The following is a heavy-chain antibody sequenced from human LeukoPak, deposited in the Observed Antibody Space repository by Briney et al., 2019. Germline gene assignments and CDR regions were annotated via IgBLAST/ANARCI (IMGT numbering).Heavy chain of an antibody. CDR1: GFTFSSYE. CDR3: ARVHGGNFALDY. Sequence: GGSLRLSCAVSGFTFSSYEMNWVRQAPGKGLEWVSYISSSGSTIYYADSVKGRFTISRDNAKNSLYLQMNSLRTEDTAVYYCARVHGGNFALDYWGQGTLVTVSS. V-gene: IGHV3-48*03. D-gene: IGHD4-23*01. J-gene: IGHJ4*02. CDR2: ISSSGSTI.